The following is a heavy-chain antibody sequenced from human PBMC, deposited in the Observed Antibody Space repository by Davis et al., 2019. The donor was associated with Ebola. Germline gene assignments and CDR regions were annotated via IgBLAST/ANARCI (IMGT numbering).Heavy chain of an antibody. J-gene: IGHJ5*02. D-gene: IGHD4-17*01. CDR3: AKVHPPTTVTTGWFDP. CDR1: GFIFSSYA. Sequence: GESLKISCAASGFIFSSYATSWVRQAPGKGLEWVSSISVRSITYHADSVKGRFTISRDNSKNTLYLQMNSLRAEDTAVYYCAKVHPPTTVTTGWFDPWGQGTLVTVSS. CDR2: ISVRSIT. V-gene: IGHV3-23*01.